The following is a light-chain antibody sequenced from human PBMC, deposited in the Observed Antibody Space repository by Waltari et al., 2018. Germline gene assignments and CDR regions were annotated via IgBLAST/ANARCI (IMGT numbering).Light chain of an antibody. J-gene: IGKJ2*01. Sequence: DILMTQSPLSLPVTPGEPASISCRSSQSLLQSNGHNYLEWYPQRPGQSPRVLIFLGSRRVSGVPDRFSGSGSGTDFTLKISRVEAEDVGVYYCMQALQTPVFGQGTKLEIK. CDR2: LGS. CDR1: QSLLQSNGHNY. CDR3: MQALQTPV. V-gene: IGKV2-28*01.